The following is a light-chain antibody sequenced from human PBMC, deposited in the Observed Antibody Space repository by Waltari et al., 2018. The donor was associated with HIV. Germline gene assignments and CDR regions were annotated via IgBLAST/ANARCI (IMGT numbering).Light chain of an antibody. CDR3: QQTGSFPLT. J-gene: IGKJ4*02. CDR2: AAA. Sequence: IHLTQSPSSLSASVGDTVTITCRASQDIRSWLAWYQQKPGNAPKLPIYAAASLQAGVPSRFSGSGAGTDFTLTISSLQTEDFATYCCQQTGSFPLTFGGGTRVEIK. CDR1: QDIRSW. V-gene: IGKV1D-12*01.